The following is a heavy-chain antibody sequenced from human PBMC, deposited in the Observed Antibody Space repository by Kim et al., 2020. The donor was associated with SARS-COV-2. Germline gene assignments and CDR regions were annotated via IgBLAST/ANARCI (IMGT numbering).Heavy chain of an antibody. D-gene: IGHD1-20*01. Sequence: NSNPSLKSRVTISVDTSKNQFSLKLSSVTAADTAVYYCARGDNWNDNPDYWGQGTLVTVSS. CDR3: ARGDNWNDNPDY. V-gene: IGHV4-59*09. J-gene: IGHJ4*02.